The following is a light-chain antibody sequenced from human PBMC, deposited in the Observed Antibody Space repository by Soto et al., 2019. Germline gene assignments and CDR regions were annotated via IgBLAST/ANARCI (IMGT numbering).Light chain of an antibody. CDR3: LQDYNYPFT. CDR2: AAS. J-gene: IGKJ3*01. CDR1: QGIRND. V-gene: IGKV1-6*01. Sequence: AIQMTQSPSSLSASVGDRVTITCRASQGIRNDLGWYQQKPGKAPKLLIYAASSLQSGVPSRFSGSGSGTDLTITISSLQPEDFATYYCLQDYNYPFTFGPGTKVDIK.